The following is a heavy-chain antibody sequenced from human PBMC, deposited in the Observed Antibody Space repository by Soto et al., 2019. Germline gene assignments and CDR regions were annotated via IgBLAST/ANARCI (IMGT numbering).Heavy chain of an antibody. CDR3: VIPDRGRERGY. V-gene: IGHV3-48*02. J-gene: IGHJ4*02. CDR1: GLTFSTNT. D-gene: IGHD3-16*01. Sequence: EVQLVESGGGFVQRGGSLRLSCAVSGLTFSTNTINWVRQAPGKGLEWVSYISTSSTAIYYADSVKGRFTISRDDAKSSLYLQMNSLRDEDTAVYYCVIPDRGRERGYWGQGTLVTVSS. CDR2: ISTSSTAI.